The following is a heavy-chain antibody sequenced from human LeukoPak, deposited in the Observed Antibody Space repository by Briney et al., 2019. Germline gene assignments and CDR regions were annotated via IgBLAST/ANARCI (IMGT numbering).Heavy chain of an antibody. D-gene: IGHD1-26*01. CDR1: GGSFSGYY. CDR2: INHSGST. Sequence: SETLSLTCAVYGGSFSGYYWSWIRQPPGKGLEWIGEINHSGSTNYNPSLKSRVTISIDTSKNQFSLKLSSVTAADTAVYYCARDDRIVGTTEVRSDAFDIWGQGTMVTVSS. V-gene: IGHV4-34*01. J-gene: IGHJ3*02. CDR3: ARDDRIVGTTEVRSDAFDI.